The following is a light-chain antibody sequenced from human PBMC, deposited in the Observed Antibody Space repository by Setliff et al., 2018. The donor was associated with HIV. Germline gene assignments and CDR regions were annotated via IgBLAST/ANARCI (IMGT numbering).Light chain of an antibody. Sequence: QSVLTQPASVSGSPGQSITISCTGTSSDVGAYNYVSWYQQHPGKAPKLMIYDVSHWPSGVSNRFSGSKSVNTASLPISGLQAEDEADYYCSSYTSSSTVVFGGGTKVTVL. V-gene: IGLV2-14*03. CDR1: SSDVGAYNY. J-gene: IGLJ2*01. CDR3: SSYTSSSTVV. CDR2: DVS.